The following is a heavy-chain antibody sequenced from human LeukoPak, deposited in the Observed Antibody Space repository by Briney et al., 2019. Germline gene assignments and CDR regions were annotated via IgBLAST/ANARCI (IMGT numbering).Heavy chain of an antibody. CDR2: IRHDEANS. J-gene: IGHJ4*02. CDR3: AKEYTPSSPLGELDS. CDR1: GFNLNSYA. V-gene: IGHV3-30*02. Sequence: GGSLRLSCAVSGFNLNSYAMHWDRQAPGKGLEWVAVIRHDEANSFYADSVQGRFTISRDTSKKLLYLQMNSLRVEDTAVYYCAKEYTPSSPLGELDSWGQGTLVTVSS. D-gene: IGHD6-6*01.